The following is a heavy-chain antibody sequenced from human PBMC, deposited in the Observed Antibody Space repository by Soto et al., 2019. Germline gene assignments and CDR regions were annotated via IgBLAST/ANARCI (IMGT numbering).Heavy chain of an antibody. J-gene: IGHJ4*02. CDR1: GFTFDDYA. D-gene: IGHD3-22*01. V-gene: IGHV3-9*03. Sequence: EVQLVESGGGLVQPGRSLRLSCAASGFTFDDYAMHWVRQAPGKGLEWVSGISWNSGSIGYADSVKGRFTMSRDNAKNSLYLQMNSLRAEDMALYYCAKSRGLLLHLDYWGQGTLVTVSS. CDR3: AKSRGLLLHLDY. CDR2: ISWNSGSI.